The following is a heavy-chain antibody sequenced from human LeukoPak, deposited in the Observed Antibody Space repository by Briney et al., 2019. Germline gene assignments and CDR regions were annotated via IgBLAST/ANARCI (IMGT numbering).Heavy chain of an antibody. J-gene: IGHJ4*02. V-gene: IGHV3-21*01. Sequence: GGSLRLSCAASGFTFSSYSMNWVRQAPGKGLEWVSSISSSSSYIYYADSVKGRFTISRDNAKNSLYLQMNSLRAEDTAVYYCVRKLTGTTFFDYWGQGTLVTVSS. CDR3: VRKLTGTTFFDY. CDR2: ISSSSSYI. CDR1: GFTFSSYS. D-gene: IGHD1-1*01.